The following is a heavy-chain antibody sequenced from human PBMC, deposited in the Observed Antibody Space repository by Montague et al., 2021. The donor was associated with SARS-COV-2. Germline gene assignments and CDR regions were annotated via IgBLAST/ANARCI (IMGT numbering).Heavy chain of an antibody. CDR2: IFHSGTI. Sequence: SETLSLTCRVSGDSISTSTWWSWVRQPPGKGLEWIGVIFHSGTINYNSSLKRRASISVAKSNNHFSPGMSSLTAEDTAEYYSATLSRRTAAGIRDYFGLDVWGQGTTVAVSS. CDR1: GDSISTSTW. CDR3: ATLSRRTAAGIRDYFGLDV. V-gene: IGHV4-4*02. D-gene: IGHD6-13*01. J-gene: IGHJ6*02.